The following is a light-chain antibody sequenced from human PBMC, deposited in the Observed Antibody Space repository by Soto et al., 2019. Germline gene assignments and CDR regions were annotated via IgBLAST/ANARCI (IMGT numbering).Light chain of an antibody. CDR1: QSVSSSY. Sequence: ETVLTQSPGTLSLSPGERATLSCRAIQSVSSSYLAWYQQKPGQAPRLLIYGASSRATGIPDRFSGSGSGTDFTLTISRLEPEDFAVYYCQQYGSSLGVTFGGGTKVDI. CDR2: GAS. V-gene: IGKV3-20*01. CDR3: QQYGSSLGVT. J-gene: IGKJ4*01.